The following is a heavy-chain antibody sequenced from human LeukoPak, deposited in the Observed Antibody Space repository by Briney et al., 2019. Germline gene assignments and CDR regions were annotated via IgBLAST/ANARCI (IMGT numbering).Heavy chain of an antibody. D-gene: IGHD2-15*01. J-gene: IGHJ4*02. Sequence: GESLKISCKGSGYTFSNYWIGWVRQMPGKGLEWMGIIYPGDSDTRYSPSFQGQVTISADKSTSTAYLQWRSLKASDTAMYYCARHSWACSGGSCHELDYWGQGTLVTVSS. CDR1: GYTFSNYW. V-gene: IGHV5-51*01. CDR3: ARHSWACSGGSCHELDY. CDR2: IYPGDSDT.